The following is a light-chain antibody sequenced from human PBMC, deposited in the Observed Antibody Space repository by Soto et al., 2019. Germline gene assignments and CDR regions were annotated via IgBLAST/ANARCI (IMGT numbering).Light chain of an antibody. V-gene: IGKV3-20*01. CDR2: AAS. Sequence: EIVLTQSPGTLSLSPGERATVSCRSSQTISSKYLAWYQQKSGQAPRLLIYAASRRATGVPDRFSGSASGTNFTLTISRREPEDLAIYYCQQYGAPPLYTFGRG. CDR3: QQYGAPPLYT. CDR1: QTISSKY. J-gene: IGKJ2*01.